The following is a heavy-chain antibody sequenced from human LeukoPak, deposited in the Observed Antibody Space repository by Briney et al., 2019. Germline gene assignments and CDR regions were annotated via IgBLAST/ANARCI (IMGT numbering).Heavy chain of an antibody. Sequence: PSETLSLTCAVYGGSFSGYYWSWIRQPPGKGLEWIGEINHSGSTNYNPPLKSRVTISVDTSKNQFSLKLSSVTAADTAVYYCARRIRYFDWTFDYWGQGTLVTVSS. CDR3: ARRIRYFDWTFDY. D-gene: IGHD3-9*01. CDR2: INHSGST. J-gene: IGHJ4*02. V-gene: IGHV4-34*01. CDR1: GGSFSGYY.